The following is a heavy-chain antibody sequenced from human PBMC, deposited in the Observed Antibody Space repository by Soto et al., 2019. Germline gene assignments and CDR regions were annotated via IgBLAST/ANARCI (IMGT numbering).Heavy chain of an antibody. D-gene: IGHD6-13*01. CDR3: ARHTYSSSWVNYYYYYGMDV. J-gene: IGHJ6*02. CDR1: GGSISSSSYY. CDR2: IYYSGST. Sequence: SETLSLTCTVSGGSISSSSYYWGWIRQPPGKGLEWIGSIYYSGSTYYNPSLKSRVTISVDTSKNQFSLKLSSVTAADTAVYYCARHTYSSSWVNYYYYYGMDVWGQGTTVTVSS. V-gene: IGHV4-39*01.